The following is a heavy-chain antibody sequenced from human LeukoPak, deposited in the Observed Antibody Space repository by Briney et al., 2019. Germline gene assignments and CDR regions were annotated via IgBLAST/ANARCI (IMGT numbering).Heavy chain of an antibody. CDR1: GFTFTDYC. Sequence: GGSLRLSCAASGFTFTDYCMGWIRQAPGEGLQCVSYMCSSGSTKYYADSVQGRFTISRDNAENSLYLQMNSLRAEDTAVYYCARERGRFLEWVDYWGQGTLVTVSS. D-gene: IGHD3-3*01. V-gene: IGHV3-11*04. CDR3: ARERGRFLEWVDY. J-gene: IGHJ4*02. CDR2: MCSSGSTK.